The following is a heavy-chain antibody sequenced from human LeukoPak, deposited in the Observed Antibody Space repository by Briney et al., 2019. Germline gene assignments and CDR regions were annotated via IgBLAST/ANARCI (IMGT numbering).Heavy chain of an antibody. Sequence: PGGSLRLSRAVSGFTFSTFWLSWVRQAPGKGLERVANIKEDGSVKYYLDSVKGRFTISRDNAKSSLYLQMNSLRAEDTAVYYCARVVAAAGHSIWGQGTMVTVSS. J-gene: IGHJ3*02. CDR3: ARVVAAAGHSI. D-gene: IGHD6-13*01. CDR2: IKEDGSVK. V-gene: IGHV3-7*04. CDR1: GFTFSTFW.